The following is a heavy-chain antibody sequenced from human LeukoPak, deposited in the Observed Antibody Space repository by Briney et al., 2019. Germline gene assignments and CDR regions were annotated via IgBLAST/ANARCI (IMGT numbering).Heavy chain of an antibody. J-gene: IGHJ4*02. CDR1: GYTFTSYG. CDR2: ISAYNGNT. D-gene: IGHD2-2*02. CDR3: AREYCSSTRCYTAFDY. V-gene: IGHV1-18*01. Sequence: GASVKVSCKASGYTFTSYGISWVRQAPGQGLEWMGWISAYNGNTNYAQKLQGRVTMTTDTSTSTAYMELRSLRSDDTAVYYCAREYCSSTRCYTAFDYWGQGTLVTVSS.